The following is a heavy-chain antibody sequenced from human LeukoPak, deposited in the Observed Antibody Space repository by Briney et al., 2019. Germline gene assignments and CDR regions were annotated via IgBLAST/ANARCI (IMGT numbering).Heavy chain of an antibody. V-gene: IGHV7-4-1*02. CDR2: ISTNAGNP. D-gene: IGHD6-13*01. CDR1: GYTFTSYA. Sequence: PGASVKVSCKTSGYTFTSYALNWVRQAPGQGLEWMGWISTNAGNPTYAQGFTGRFVFSWDTSVSTAYLQISSLKAEDTAVYYCARQLSSSWYEVLGYWGQGTLVTVSS. CDR3: ARQLSSSWYEVLGY. J-gene: IGHJ4*02.